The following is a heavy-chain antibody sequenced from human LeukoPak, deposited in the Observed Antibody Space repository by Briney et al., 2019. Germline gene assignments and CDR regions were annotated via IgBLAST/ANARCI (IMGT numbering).Heavy chain of an antibody. CDR2: IKQDGSEK. CDR1: GFTFSSYW. CDR3: AGSITMIVVDPLFYMDV. D-gene: IGHD3-22*01. V-gene: IGHV3-7*01. Sequence: GGSLRLSCAASGFTFSSYWMSWVRQAPGKGLEWVANIKQDGSEKYYVDSVKGRFTISRDNAKNSLYLQMNSLRAEDTAVYYCAGSITMIVVDPLFYMDVWGKGTRSPSP. J-gene: IGHJ6*03.